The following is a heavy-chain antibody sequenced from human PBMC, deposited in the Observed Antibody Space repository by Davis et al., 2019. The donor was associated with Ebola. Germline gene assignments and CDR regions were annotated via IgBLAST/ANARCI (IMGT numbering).Heavy chain of an antibody. J-gene: IGHJ4*02. CDR2: IYHSGIT. CDR3: ARRLEYSSGWLYAD. CDR1: GGSIIGTQW. D-gene: IGHD6-19*01. Sequence: SETLSLTCSVSGGSIIGTQWRSWIRQPPGKGLELIAEIYHSGITNYNPSLKSRVTISVDKSKNQFSLSLSSVTAADTAIYYCARRLEYSSGWLYADWGQGILVAVSS. V-gene: IGHV4-4*02.